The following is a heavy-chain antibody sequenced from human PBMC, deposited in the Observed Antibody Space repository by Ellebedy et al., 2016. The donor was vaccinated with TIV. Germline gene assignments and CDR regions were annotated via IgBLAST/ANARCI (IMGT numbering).Heavy chain of an antibody. V-gene: IGHV1-69*13. J-gene: IGHJ4*02. D-gene: IGHD3-10*01. CDR1: GGTFSSYA. CDR2: IIPIFATT. CDR3: ARALVRAGKYFDS. Sequence: AASVKVSCKASGGTFSSYAINWVRQAPGQGLERMGGIIPIFATTHYAEKFQGRVTITADESTSTAYMEVSSLRSEDTAFYYCARALVRAGKYFDSWGQGTLVTVSS.